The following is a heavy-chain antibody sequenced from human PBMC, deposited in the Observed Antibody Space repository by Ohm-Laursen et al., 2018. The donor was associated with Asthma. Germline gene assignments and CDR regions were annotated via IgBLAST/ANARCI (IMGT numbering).Heavy chain of an antibody. CDR3: ARGDYRSGWYFQH. J-gene: IGHJ1*01. D-gene: IGHD6-19*01. CDR2: ISGSGGST. V-gene: IGHV3-23*01. Sequence: SLRLSCAASGFTFSSYAMSWVRQAPGKGLEWVSAISGSGGSTYYADSVKGRFTISRDNSRNTLYLQLHSLRAEDTALYYCARGDYRSGWYFQHWGQGTLVTVSS. CDR1: GFTFSSYA.